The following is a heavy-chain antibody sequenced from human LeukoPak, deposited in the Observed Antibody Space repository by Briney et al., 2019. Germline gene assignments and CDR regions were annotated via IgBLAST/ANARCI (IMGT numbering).Heavy chain of an antibody. J-gene: IGHJ4*02. Sequence: GGSLRLSCAASGFTFSSYAMSWVRQAPGKGLEWVAVISYDGSNKYYADSVKGRFTISRDNSKSTLYLQMNSLRAEDTAVYYCARSPWVLPAAGQGYSDYWGQGTLVTVSS. CDR1: GFTFSSYA. V-gene: IGHV3-30*03. CDR2: ISYDGSNK. CDR3: ARSPWVLPAAGQGYSDY. D-gene: IGHD6-13*01.